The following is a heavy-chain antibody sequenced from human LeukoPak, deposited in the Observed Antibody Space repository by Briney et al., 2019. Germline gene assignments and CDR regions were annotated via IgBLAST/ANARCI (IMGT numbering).Heavy chain of an antibody. D-gene: IGHD4-17*01. Sequence: PSETLSLTCTVSGGSISSYYWSWIRQPPGKGLEWIGYIYYSGSTNYNPSLKSRVTISVDTSKNQFSLKLSSVTAADTAVYYCARVNRYGDYVFHYYGMDVWGQGTTVTVSS. J-gene: IGHJ6*02. V-gene: IGHV4-59*12. CDR3: ARVNRYGDYVFHYYGMDV. CDR2: IYYSGST. CDR1: GGSISSYY.